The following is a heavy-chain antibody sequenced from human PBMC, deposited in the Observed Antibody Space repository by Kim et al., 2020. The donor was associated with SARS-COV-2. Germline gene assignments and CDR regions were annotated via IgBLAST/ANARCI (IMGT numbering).Heavy chain of an antibody. CDR3: ARDRLESLVVPAAMVGWFDP. J-gene: IGHJ5*02. Sequence: SETLSLTCTVSGGSISSGSYYWSWIRQPAGKGLEWIGRIYTSGSTNYNPSLKSRVTISVDTSKNQFSLKLSSVTAADTAVYYCARDRLESLVVPAAMVGWFDPWGQGTLVTVSS. CDR2: IYTSGST. D-gene: IGHD2-2*01. V-gene: IGHV4-61*02. CDR1: GGSISSGSYY.